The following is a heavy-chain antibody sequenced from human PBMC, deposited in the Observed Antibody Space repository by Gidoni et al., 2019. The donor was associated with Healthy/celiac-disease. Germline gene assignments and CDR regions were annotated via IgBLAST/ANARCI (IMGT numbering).Heavy chain of an antibody. CDR2: ISGSGGST. D-gene: IGHD3-10*01. Sequence: EVQLLESGGGLVQPGGSLRLSCAASGFTFSRYAMSWVRPAPGKGLAWVSAISGSGGSTYYADSVKGRFTISRDNSKNTLYLQMNSLRAEDTAVYYCAKDSSVAVWFGANKFDYWGQGTLVTVSS. CDR3: AKDSSVAVWFGANKFDY. CDR1: GFTFSRYA. J-gene: IGHJ4*02. V-gene: IGHV3-23*01.